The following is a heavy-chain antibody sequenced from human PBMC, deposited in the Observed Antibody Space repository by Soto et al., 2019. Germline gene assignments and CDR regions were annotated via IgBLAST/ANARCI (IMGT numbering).Heavy chain of an antibody. CDR1: GFIFSSYN. CDR3: ARDRQTGRPAARPGGVIFIDGFDI. D-gene: IGHD3-16*02. V-gene: IGHV3-21*06. CDR2: ISARSHDI. J-gene: IGHJ3*02. Sequence: GGSLRLSCAASGFIFSSYNMNWVRQAPGRGLEWVSTISARSHDIYYADSVKGRFTISRDNAENSLYLQMDSLRAEDSFLYLCARDRQTGRPAARPGGVIFIDGFDIWGQGTMVTVSS.